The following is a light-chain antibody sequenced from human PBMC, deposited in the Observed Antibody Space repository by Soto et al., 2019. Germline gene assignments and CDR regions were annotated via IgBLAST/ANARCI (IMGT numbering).Light chain of an antibody. J-gene: IGKJ3*01. V-gene: IGKV3-20*01. CDR1: QSVSSSY. CDR3: QQYGKAPFT. CDR2: GAS. Sequence: DIVLTQSPGTLSFSPGERATLTCRASQSVSSSYLAWFQQKPGQAPRLLICGASSRATGIPDRFSGSGSGTDFTLTISRLEPEDFAVYYCQQYGKAPFTFGHGTKVDIK.